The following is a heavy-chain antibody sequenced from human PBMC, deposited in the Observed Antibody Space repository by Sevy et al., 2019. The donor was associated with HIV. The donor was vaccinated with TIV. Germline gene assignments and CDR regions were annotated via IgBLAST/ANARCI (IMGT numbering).Heavy chain of an antibody. Sequence: SQTLSLTCDISGDSVSSARAGWNWIRQSPSRGLQWLGRTYYRYKWYNTYTVSLKGRITIYPDTSKNQFSLQLHSVTPEDTAVYYCSRDPNCGGDCYFDYWGQWALVTVSS. CDR3: SRDPNCGGDCYFDY. CDR2: TYYRYKWYN. CDR1: GDSVSSARAG. J-gene: IGHJ4*03. D-gene: IGHD2-21*01. V-gene: IGHV6-1*01.